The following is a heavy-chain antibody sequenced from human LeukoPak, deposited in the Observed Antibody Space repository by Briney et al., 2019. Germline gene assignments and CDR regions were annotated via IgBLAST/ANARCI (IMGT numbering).Heavy chain of an antibody. D-gene: IGHD3-22*01. V-gene: IGHV3-30*02. Sequence: PGGSLRLSCAASGFTFSSYGMHWVRQAPGKGLEWVAVIWYDGSNKYYADSVKGRFTISRDNSKNTLYLQMNSLRAEDTAVYYCAKDSWYDSSGYLDYWGQGTLVTVSS. CDR2: IWYDGSNK. CDR1: GFTFSSYG. CDR3: AKDSWYDSSGYLDY. J-gene: IGHJ4*02.